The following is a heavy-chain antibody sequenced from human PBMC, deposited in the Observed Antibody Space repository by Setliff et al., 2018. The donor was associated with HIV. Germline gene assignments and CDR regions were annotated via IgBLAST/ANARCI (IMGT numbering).Heavy chain of an antibody. J-gene: IGHJ4*02. CDR3: ARAPSHYDVFTDSYVPYHLDH. Sequence: PSETLSLTCSVSGDSISTGSNYWTWIRQPAGKGLEWIGHIYTRGSTNYRPFLRSRVTISFDTSRNQVSLRLNSVTAADAAVYYCARAPSHYDVFTDSYVPYHLDHWGQGKLVTVSS. CDR1: GDSISTGSNY. D-gene: IGHD3-16*01. V-gene: IGHV4-61*09. CDR2: IYTRGST.